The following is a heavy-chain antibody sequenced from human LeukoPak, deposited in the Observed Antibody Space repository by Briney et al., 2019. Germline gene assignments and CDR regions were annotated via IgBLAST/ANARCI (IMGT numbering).Heavy chain of an antibody. D-gene: IGHD3-9*01. J-gene: IGHJ4*02. CDR3: ARDILTGYSFDY. CDR1: GFSLSTSGMC. Sequence: SGPALVKPTQTLTLTCTFSGFSLSTSGMCVSWIRHPPGKALEWLARIDWDDDKYYSTSLKTRLTISKDTSKNQVVLTMTNMDPVDTATYYCARDILTGYSFDYWGQGTLVTVSS. V-gene: IGHV2-70*11. CDR2: IDWDDDK.